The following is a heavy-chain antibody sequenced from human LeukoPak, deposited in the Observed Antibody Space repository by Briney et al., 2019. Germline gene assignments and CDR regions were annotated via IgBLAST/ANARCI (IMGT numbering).Heavy chain of an antibody. CDR2: ISSSSSYI. J-gene: IGHJ4*02. V-gene: IGHV3-21*01. D-gene: IGHD1-1*01. Sequence: PGGSLRLSCAASGFTFSSYSMNWVRQAPGKGLEWVSSISSSSSYIYYADSVKGRFTISRDNSKNTLYLQMNSLRAEDTAVYYCECYWNDRRGIFDYWGQGTLVTVSS. CDR1: GFTFSSYS. CDR3: ECYWNDRRGIFDY.